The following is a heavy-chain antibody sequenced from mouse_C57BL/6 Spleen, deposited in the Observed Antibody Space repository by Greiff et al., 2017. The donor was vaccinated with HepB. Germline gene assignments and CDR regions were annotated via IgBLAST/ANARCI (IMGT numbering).Heavy chain of an antibody. CDR2: IYPGSGNT. D-gene: IGHD1-1*01. V-gene: IGHV1-76*01. CDR3: AREEGSLYGSRNYFDY. CDR1: GYTFTDYY. Sequence: QVQLQQSGAELVRPGASVKLSCKASGYTFTDYYINWVKQRPGQGLEWIARIYPGSGNTYYNEKFKGKATLTAEKSSSTAYMQLSSLTSEDSAVYFCAREEGSLYGSRNYFDYWGQGTTLTVSS. J-gene: IGHJ2*01.